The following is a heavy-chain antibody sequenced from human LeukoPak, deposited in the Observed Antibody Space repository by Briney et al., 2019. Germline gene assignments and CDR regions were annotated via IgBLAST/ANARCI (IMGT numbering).Heavy chain of an antibody. CDR2: ISGSADST. J-gene: IGHJ4*02. CDR1: GFTFSSYA. D-gene: IGHD1-26*01. Sequence: PGGSQRLSCAASGFTFSSYAMSWVRQAPGKGLEWVSAISGSADSTYYADSVKGRFTISRDNSKNTLYLQMNSLRAEDTAVYYCAREQWELYYWGQGTLVTVSS. V-gene: IGHV3-23*01. CDR3: AREQWELYY.